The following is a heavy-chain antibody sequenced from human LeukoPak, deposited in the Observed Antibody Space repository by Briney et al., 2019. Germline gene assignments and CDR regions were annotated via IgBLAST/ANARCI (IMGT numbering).Heavy chain of an antibody. V-gene: IGHV3-23*01. Sequence: PGGSLRLSCAASGFTFSSYAMSWVRQAPGKGLEWVSAISGSGGSTYYADSVKGRFTISRDISKNTLYLQMNSLRAEDTAVYYCAKDGYGDYSYYYYGMDVWGKGTTVTVSS. CDR1: GFTFSSYA. D-gene: IGHD4-17*01. CDR2: ISGSGGST. CDR3: AKDGYGDYSYYYYGMDV. J-gene: IGHJ6*04.